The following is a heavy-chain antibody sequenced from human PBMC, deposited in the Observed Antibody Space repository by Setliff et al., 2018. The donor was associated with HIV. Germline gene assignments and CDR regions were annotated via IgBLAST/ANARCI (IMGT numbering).Heavy chain of an antibody. CDR3: ARAYFGSGIYY. V-gene: IGHV4-4*09. CDR1: GGSISSYY. Sequence: SETLSLTCTVSGGSISSYYWSWIRQPPGKGLEWLGHIYSSGSTNYNPSLKSRVTISVDTSKNQCSMKRYSVTAADTAVYYCARAYFGSGIYYWGQGTLVTVSS. D-gene: IGHD3-10*01. J-gene: IGHJ4*02. CDR2: IYSSGST.